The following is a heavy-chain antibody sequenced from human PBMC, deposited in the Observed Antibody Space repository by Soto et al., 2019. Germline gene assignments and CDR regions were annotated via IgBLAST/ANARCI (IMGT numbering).Heavy chain of an antibody. CDR1: GFTFSSYG. CDR2: MSYDGSNK. J-gene: IGHJ4*02. V-gene: IGHV3-30*18. CDR3: AKVGDGYNSFFDY. Sequence: QVRLVESGGGVVQPGRSLRLSCVASGFTFSSYGMHWVRQAPGKGLEWVAVMSYDGSNKYYADSVKGRFTISRDNSKNRLYLQMNSLRAEDTAVYYCAKVGDGYNSFFDYWGQGTLVTVSS. D-gene: IGHD5-12*01.